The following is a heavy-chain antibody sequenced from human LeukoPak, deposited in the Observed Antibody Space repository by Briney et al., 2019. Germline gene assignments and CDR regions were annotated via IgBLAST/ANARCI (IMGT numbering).Heavy chain of an antibody. V-gene: IGHV4-39*02. CDR2: IYYSGST. CDR3: AREGGPYRPLDY. CDR1: GGSISSSSYY. J-gene: IGHJ4*02. Sequence: SETLSLTCTVSGGSISSSSYYWGWIRQAPGEGLEWIGSIYYSGSTYNTPSLKSRVTISVDTSKNQFSLKLSSVTAADTAVYYCAREGGPYRPLDYSGQGTLVTVSS.